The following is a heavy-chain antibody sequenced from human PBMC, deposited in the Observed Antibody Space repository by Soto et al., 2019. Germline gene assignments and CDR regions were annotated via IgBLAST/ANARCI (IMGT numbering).Heavy chain of an antibody. CDR3: AIRASYYDSSGYFDY. D-gene: IGHD3-22*01. CDR2: INSDGSST. V-gene: IGHV3-74*01. Sequence: GGSLRLSCASSGFPFISYSMHWVRQAPGKGLVWVSCINSDGSSTSYADSVKGRFTISRDNAKNTLYLQMNSLRAEDTAVYYCAIRASYYDSSGYFDYWGQGTMVTVSS. J-gene: IGHJ4*02. CDR1: GFPFISYS.